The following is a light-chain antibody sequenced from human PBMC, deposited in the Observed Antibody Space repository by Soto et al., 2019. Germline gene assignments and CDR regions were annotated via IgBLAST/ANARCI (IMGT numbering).Light chain of an antibody. CDR1: QGIDKY. Sequence: DIQMTQSPSSLSAAIGDRVTITCRASQGIDKYVAWYQHKPVQVPNVLIYAASSLHSGVPSRFRGSGSGTDFTLTISSLQPEDVATYYCQNYDITPWTFVQETKLES. CDR2: AAS. J-gene: IGKJ1*01. CDR3: QNYDITPWT. V-gene: IGKV1-27*01.